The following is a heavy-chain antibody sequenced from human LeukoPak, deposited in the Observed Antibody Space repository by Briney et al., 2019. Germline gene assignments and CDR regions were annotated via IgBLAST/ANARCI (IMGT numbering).Heavy chain of an antibody. D-gene: IGHD7-27*01. CDR1: GDSVSSKSVS. CDR2: TRYRSAWNT. J-gene: IGHJ4*02. V-gene: IGHV6-1*01. CDR3: VRDFTWAFDY. Sequence: SQTLSLTCAISGDSVSSKSVSWNWIRQSPSGGLEYLGRTRYRSAWNTFYLSSVEGRITLNADTSRNQVSLRLNSVTPEDTALYYCVRDFTWAFDYWGQGTLVTVSS.